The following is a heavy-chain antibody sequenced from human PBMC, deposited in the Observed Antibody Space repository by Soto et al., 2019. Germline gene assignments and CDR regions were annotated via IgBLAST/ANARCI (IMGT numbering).Heavy chain of an antibody. CDR3: ARGVAAAGKKLTPPNFDY. Sequence: ASVKVSCKASGYTFTGCYMHWVRQAPGQGLEWMGWINPNSGGTNYAQKFQGWVTMTRDTSISTAYMELSRLRSDDTAVYYCARGVAAAGKKLTPPNFDYWGQGTLVTVSS. J-gene: IGHJ4*02. V-gene: IGHV1-2*04. D-gene: IGHD6-13*01. CDR2: INPNSGGT. CDR1: GYTFTGCY.